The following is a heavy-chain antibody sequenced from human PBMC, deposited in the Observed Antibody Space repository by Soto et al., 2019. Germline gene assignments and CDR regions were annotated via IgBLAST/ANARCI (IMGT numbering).Heavy chain of an antibody. CDR2: INTNTGNP. Sequence: ASVKVSCKASGYTFTSYAMNWVRQAPGQGLEWMGWINTNTGNPTYAQGFTGRFVFSLDTSVSTAYLQICSLKAEDTAVYYCAREVYKYYYDSSGYSEGIDYWGQGTLVTVSP. J-gene: IGHJ4*02. D-gene: IGHD3-22*01. CDR3: AREVYKYYYDSSGYSEGIDY. V-gene: IGHV7-4-1*01. CDR1: GYTFTSYA.